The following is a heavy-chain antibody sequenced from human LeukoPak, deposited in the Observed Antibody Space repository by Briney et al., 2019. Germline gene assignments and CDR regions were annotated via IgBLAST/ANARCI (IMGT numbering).Heavy chain of an antibody. J-gene: IGHJ4*02. CDR1: GGSISSYY. CDR3: ARDSSSWYGLAYYFDY. Sequence: PSETLPLTCTVSGGSISSYYWSWIRQPAGKRVQWIGRIYTSGSTNYNPSLKSRVTMSVDTSKNQFSLKLSSVTAADTAVYYCARDSSSWYGLAYYFDYWGQGTLVTVSS. CDR2: IYTSGST. V-gene: IGHV4-4*07. D-gene: IGHD6-13*01.